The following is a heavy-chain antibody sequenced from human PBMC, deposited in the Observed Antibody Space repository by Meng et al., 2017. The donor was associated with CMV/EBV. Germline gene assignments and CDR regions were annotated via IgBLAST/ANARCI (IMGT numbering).Heavy chain of an antibody. D-gene: IGHD5-24*01. J-gene: IGHJ3*02. CDR1: GGTFSSYA. CDR2: IIPIFCTA. Sequence: SVKVSCKASGGTFSSYAISWVRQAPGQGLEWMGGIIPIFCTANYAQKFQGRVTITTDESTSTAYMELSSLRSEDTAVYYCAREGPQRDGDAFDIWGQGTMVTVSS. V-gene: IGHV1-69*05. CDR3: AREGPQRDGDAFDI.